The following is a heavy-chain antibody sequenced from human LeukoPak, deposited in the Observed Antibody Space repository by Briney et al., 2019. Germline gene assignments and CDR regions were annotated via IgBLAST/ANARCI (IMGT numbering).Heavy chain of an antibody. CDR2: MNPYSGNT. V-gene: IGHV1-8*01. Sequence: GASVKVSCKASGYTFTSYDINWVRQATGQGLEWMGWMNPYSGNTGYAQKFQGRVTMTRNTSISTAYMELSSLRSGDTAVYYCATLGEWVVTDIWGQGTMVTVSS. D-gene: IGHD3-10*01. J-gene: IGHJ3*02. CDR1: GYTFTSYD. CDR3: ATLGEWVVTDI.